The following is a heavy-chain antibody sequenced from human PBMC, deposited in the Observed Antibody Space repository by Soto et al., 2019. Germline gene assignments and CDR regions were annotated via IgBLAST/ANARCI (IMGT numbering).Heavy chain of an antibody. V-gene: IGHV1-18*01. CDR1: GYTFTNYG. CDR3: ARGRQAGF. Sequence: QVQLAQSGAEVKKPGASVKVSCKASGYTFTNYGISWVRQSPGQGLEWMGWISTYNGNTNYAQKLQGRVTMTTDPSKRTAYMELRSLSYDDTAVYYCARGRQAGFWGHGTPVTVSS. CDR2: ISTYNGNT. D-gene: IGHD6-6*01. J-gene: IGHJ4*01.